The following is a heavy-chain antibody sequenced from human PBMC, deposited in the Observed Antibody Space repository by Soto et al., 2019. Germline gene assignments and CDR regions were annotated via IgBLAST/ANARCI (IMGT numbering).Heavy chain of an antibody. CDR2: ISATGST. V-gene: IGHV4-4*07. D-gene: IGHD5-12*01. CDR3: ARDPGYSAYAFDY. CDR1: GGSISSYY. Sequence: PSETLSLTCTVSGGSISSYYWSWIRQPAGKGLEWVERISATGSTNYNPSLKSRVTMSVDTSKNQFSLNLSSVTAADTAVYYCARDPGYSAYAFDYWGQGTLVTVSS. J-gene: IGHJ4*02.